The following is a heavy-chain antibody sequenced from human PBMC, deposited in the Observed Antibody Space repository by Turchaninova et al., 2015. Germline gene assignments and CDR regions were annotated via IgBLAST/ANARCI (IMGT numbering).Heavy chain of an antibody. V-gene: IGHV2-5*02. J-gene: IGHJ4*02. CDR1: GFSLSTSGVG. CDR2: IYWDDDK. Sequence: QITLKASGPTLVKPTQTLPLTCTFSGFSLSTSGVGVGWFLQPPGKALGWLALIYWDDDKRCSPSLKSRLTITKDTSKNQVVLTMTNMDPVDTATYYCAHLLVGVYAGDYWGQGTLVTVSS. D-gene: IGHD1-26*01. CDR3: AHLLVGVYAGDY.